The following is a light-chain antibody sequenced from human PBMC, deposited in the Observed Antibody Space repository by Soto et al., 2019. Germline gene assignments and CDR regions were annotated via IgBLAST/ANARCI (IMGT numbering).Light chain of an antibody. Sequence: QSVLTKPRSVSGSPGQSVTISCTGTSSDIGGYNFVSWYQQHPGKAPKVMIYDVGKRPSGVPDRFSGSKSGNTASLTISGLQADDEGDYYCCSYAGSYTLVFGGGTKLTVL. CDR1: SSDIGGYNF. V-gene: IGLV2-11*01. CDR3: CSYAGSYTLV. J-gene: IGLJ2*01. CDR2: DVG.